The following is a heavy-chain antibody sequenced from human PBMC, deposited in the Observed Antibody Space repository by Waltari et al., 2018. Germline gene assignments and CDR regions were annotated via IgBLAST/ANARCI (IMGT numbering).Heavy chain of an antibody. CDR2: SIPIFGTA. Sequence: QVQLVQSGAEVKKPGSSVKVSCKASGGTFSSYAISWVRQAPGQGLEWMGGSIPIFGTANYDQKFQGRVTITADKSTSTAYMELSSLRSEDTAVYYCAGVPIQLWFLDYGGQGTLVTVSS. D-gene: IGHD5-18*01. V-gene: IGHV1-69*14. CDR3: AGVPIQLWFLDY. CDR1: GGTFSSYA. J-gene: IGHJ4*02.